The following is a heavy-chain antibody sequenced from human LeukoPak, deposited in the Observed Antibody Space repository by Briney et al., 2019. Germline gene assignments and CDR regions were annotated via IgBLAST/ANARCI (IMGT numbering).Heavy chain of an antibody. J-gene: IGHJ5*02. V-gene: IGHV3-30*04. CDR2: ISYDGSNK. D-gene: IGHD6-19*01. CDR3: ARAKGGIAVAGVWFDP. Sequence: GGSLRLSCAASGFTFSSYAMHWVRQAPGEGLEWVAVISYDGSNKYYADSVKGRFTISRDNSKNTLYLQMNSLRAEDTAVYYCARAKGGIAVAGVWFDPWGQGTLVTVSS. CDR1: GFTFSSYA.